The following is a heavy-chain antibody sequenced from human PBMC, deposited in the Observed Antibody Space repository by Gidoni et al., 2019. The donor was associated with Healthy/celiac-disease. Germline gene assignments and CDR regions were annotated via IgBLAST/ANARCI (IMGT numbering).Heavy chain of an antibody. Sequence: QVQLVQSGAEVKKPGASVKVSCQASGYPFTSYYMHGVRQAPGQGLEWMGIINPSGGSTSYAQKFQGRVTMTRDTSTSTVYMELSSLRSEDTAVYYCARVSRVTTVTHGAFDIWGQGTMVTVSS. CDR2: INPSGGST. D-gene: IGHD4-17*01. J-gene: IGHJ3*02. CDR1: GYPFTSYY. CDR3: ARVSRVTTVTHGAFDI. V-gene: IGHV1-46*03.